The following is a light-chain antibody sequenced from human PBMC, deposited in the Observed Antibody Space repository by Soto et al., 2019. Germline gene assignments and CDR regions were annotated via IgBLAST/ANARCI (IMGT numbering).Light chain of an antibody. V-gene: IGKV3-11*01. CDR3: QQRSNWLT. Sequence: EIVLPQSPATLSLSPGERASLAGRASQSVSSYLAWYQQIPGQAPRLLIHDASNMATGITARFSGSGSGTDVTLNISRLEPEEFAVYSCQQRSNWLTFSGGTKVEIK. CDR2: DAS. CDR1: QSVSSY. J-gene: IGKJ4*01.